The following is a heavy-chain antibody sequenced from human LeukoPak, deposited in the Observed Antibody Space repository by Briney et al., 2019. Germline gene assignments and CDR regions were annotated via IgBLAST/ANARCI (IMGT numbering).Heavy chain of an antibody. CDR2: IYYSGST. D-gene: IGHD6-19*01. V-gene: IGHV4-39*07. CDR1: GGSISSSSYY. CDR3: ARITEWLVPDSEY. J-gene: IGHJ4*02. Sequence: SETLSLTCTVSGGSISSSSYYWGWIRQPPGKGLEWIGSIYYSGSTYYNPSLKSRVTISVDTSKNQFSLEVRSVTAADTAVYYCARITEWLVPDSEYWGQGTLVTVSS.